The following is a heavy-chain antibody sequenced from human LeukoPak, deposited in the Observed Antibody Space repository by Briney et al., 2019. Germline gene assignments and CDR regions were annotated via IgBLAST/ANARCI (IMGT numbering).Heavy chain of an antibody. CDR2: ISSSGSTI. V-gene: IGHV3-48*03. CDR1: GFTFSSYE. CDR3: ARSYGDYDWYFDL. Sequence: GGSLRLSCAASGFTFSSYEMKWVRQAPGKGLEWVSYISSSGSTIYYADSVKGRFTISRDNAKNSLYLQMNSLRAEDTAVYYCARSYGDYDWYFDLWGRGTLVTVSS. D-gene: IGHD4-17*01. J-gene: IGHJ2*01.